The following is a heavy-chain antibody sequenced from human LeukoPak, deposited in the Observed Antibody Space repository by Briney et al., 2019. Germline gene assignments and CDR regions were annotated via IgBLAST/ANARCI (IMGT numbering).Heavy chain of an antibody. J-gene: IGHJ6*03. CDR3: TRGERRWLQTNYYYYMDA. D-gene: IGHD5-24*01. V-gene: IGHV3-74*01. CDR1: GFTFSSYW. CDR2: INFDGSST. Sequence: GGSLRLSCAASGFTFSSYWMHWVRQAPGKGLVWVSRINFDGSSTTYADSVKGRFTISRDNAKNALYLQMNSLRAEDTAVYYCTRGERRWLQTNYYYYMDAWGKGTTVTVSS.